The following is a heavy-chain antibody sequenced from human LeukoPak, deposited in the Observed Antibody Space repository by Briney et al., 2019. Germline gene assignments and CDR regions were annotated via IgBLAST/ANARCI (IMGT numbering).Heavy chain of an antibody. J-gene: IGHJ4*02. D-gene: IGHD6-13*01. Sequence: GGSLRLSCAASGFTFSSYSMNWVRQAPGKGLEWVSSISSSSSYIYYADSVKGRFTISRDNAKNSLYLQMNSLRAEDTAVYYCARDKGIAAAGPVFDYWGQGTLVTVSS. CDR3: ARDKGIAAAGPVFDY. CDR2: ISSSSSYI. CDR1: GFTFSSYS. V-gene: IGHV3-21*01.